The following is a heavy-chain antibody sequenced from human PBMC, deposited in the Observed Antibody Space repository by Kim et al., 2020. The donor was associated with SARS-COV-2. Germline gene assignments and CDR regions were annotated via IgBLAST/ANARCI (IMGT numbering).Heavy chain of an antibody. Sequence: GGSLRLSCAASGFTFSSYGMHWVRQAPGKGLEWVAVIWYDGSNKYYADSVKGRFTISRDNSKNTLYLQMNSLRAEDTAVYYCAKVGARGQLDYWGQGTLVTVSS. V-gene: IGHV3-33*06. D-gene: IGHD6-6*01. J-gene: IGHJ4*02. CDR3: AKVGARGQLDY. CDR2: IWYDGSNK. CDR1: GFTFSSYG.